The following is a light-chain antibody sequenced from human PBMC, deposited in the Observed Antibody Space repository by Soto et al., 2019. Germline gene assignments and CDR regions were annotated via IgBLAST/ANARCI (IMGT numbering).Light chain of an antibody. CDR2: EVS. J-gene: IGLJ1*01. CDR3: SSYTSSSTNV. V-gene: IGLV2-14*01. CDR1: SSDVGGYNY. Sequence: QSVLAQPASVSGSPGQSIAISCTGTSSDVGGYNYVSWYQQHPGKAPKLIIYEVSNRPSGVSNRFSGSKSGNTASLTISGLQAEDESDYYCSSYTSSSTNVFGTVTKCTVL.